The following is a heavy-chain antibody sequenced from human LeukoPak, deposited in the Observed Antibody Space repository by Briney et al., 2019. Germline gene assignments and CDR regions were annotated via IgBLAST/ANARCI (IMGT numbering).Heavy chain of an antibody. D-gene: IGHD2-15*01. CDR2: INHSGST. J-gene: IGHJ4*02. CDR3: ASGPVGCYFDY. V-gene: IGHV4-34*01. CDR1: GGSFSGYY. Sequence: SETLSLTCAVYGGSFSGYYWSWIRQPPGKGLEWIGEINHSGSTNYNPSLKSRVTISVDTSKNQFSLKLSSVTAADTAVYYCASGPVGCYFDYWGQGTLVTVSS.